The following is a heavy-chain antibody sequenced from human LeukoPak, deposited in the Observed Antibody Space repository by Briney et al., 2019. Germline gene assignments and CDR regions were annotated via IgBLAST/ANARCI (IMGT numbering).Heavy chain of an antibody. Sequence: ASVKVSCKASGYTFTSYYMHWVRQAPGQGLEWMGIINPSGGSTSYAQKFQGRVTMTRDMSTSTDYMELSSLRSEDTAVYYCARDRRLQGAFDIWGQGTMVTVSS. CDR1: GYTFTSYY. D-gene: IGHD1-1*01. CDR2: INPSGGST. CDR3: ARDRRLQGAFDI. V-gene: IGHV1-46*01. J-gene: IGHJ3*02.